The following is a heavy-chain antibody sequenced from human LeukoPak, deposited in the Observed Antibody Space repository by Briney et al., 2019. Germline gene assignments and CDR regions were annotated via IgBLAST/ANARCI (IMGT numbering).Heavy chain of an antibody. J-gene: IGHJ4*02. Sequence: ASVKVSCKASGYTFAAFYIHWGRQAPGQGLEWVGLVNPSSGGTHYAQSFQGRVTMTRDTSISTAYMELSRLRSDDTAVYYCARDMRGSYDSWGQGTLVTVSS. CDR3: ARDMRGSYDS. V-gene: IGHV1-2*02. D-gene: IGHD1-26*01. CDR1: GYTFAAFY. CDR2: VNPSSGGT.